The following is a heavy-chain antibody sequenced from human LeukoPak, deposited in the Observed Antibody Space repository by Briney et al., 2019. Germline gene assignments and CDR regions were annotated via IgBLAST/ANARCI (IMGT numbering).Heavy chain of an antibody. J-gene: IGHJ4*02. CDR1: SYSISSGYY. V-gene: IGHV4-38-2*02. CDR3: ARSGNVGSAYSPPDY. CDR2: IYLSGST. Sequence: SETLSLTCTVSSYSISSGYYWGWIRQPPGTGLEWIGSIYLSGSTFYKPSLKSRVTISIDTSKNQFSLKLNSVTAADTAIYYCARSGNVGSAYSPPDYWGQGTLVTVSS. D-gene: IGHD3-22*01.